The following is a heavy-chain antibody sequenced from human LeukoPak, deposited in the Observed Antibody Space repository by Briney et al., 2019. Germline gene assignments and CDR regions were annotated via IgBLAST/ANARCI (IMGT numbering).Heavy chain of an antibody. CDR3: ARAYTAMVYWFDP. D-gene: IGHD5-18*01. J-gene: IGHJ5*02. CDR2: IIPIFATP. V-gene: IGHV1-69*05. CDR1: GGTFNTYA. Sequence: ASVKVSCKASGGTFNTYAISWVRQAPGQGLEWMGRIIPIFATPNYAQKFQGRVTMTRDTSTSTVYMELSSLRSEDTAVYYCARAYTAMVYWFDPWGQGTLVTVSS.